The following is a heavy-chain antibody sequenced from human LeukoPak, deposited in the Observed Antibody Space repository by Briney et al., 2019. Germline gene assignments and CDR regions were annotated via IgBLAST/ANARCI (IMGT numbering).Heavy chain of an antibody. V-gene: IGHV3-53*01. CDR3: ARGGSYLSAFDI. J-gene: IGHJ3*02. Sequence: GGSLRLSCAASGFTVSSNYMSWVRRAPGKGLEWVSIIYSGGSTFYADSVKGRFTISRDNSKNTLYLQMNSLRAEDTAVYYCARGGSYLSAFDIWGQGTMVTVSS. CDR2: IYSGGST. D-gene: IGHD1-26*01. CDR1: GFTVSSNY.